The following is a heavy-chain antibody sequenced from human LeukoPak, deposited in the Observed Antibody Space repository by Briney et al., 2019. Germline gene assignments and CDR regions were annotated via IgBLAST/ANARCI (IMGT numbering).Heavy chain of an antibody. Sequence: PSETLSLTCAVYGGSFSGYYWSWIRQPPGKGLEWIGEIYHSGSTNYNPSLKSRVTISVDKSKNQFSLKLSSVTAADTAVYYCARDNRQASGRGLDYWGQGTLVTVSS. CDR3: ARDNRQASGRGLDY. CDR1: GGSFSGYY. J-gene: IGHJ4*02. D-gene: IGHD5-12*01. CDR2: IYHSGST. V-gene: IGHV4-34*01.